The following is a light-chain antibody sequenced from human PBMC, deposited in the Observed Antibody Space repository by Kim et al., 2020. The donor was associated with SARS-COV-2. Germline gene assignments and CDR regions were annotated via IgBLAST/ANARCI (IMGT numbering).Light chain of an antibody. V-gene: IGKV3-15*01. CDR3: RQYNSCRPYT. CDR1: QRVGSN. J-gene: IGKJ2*01. Sequence: VSSREETAPPCRASQRVGSNLAAYQQKPARAPRILIYDASSRTTSIPAGCSSSSAGTEFTLTISSLLSDDFAVYYYRQYNSCRPYTFGQGTKLEI. CDR2: DAS.